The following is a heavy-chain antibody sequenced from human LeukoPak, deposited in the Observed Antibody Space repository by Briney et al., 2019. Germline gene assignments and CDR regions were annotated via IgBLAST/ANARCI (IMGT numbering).Heavy chain of an antibody. CDR3: TRGDLDP. CDR2: IKESGSED. CDR1: GFTFSAHW. Sequence: GGSLRLSCAASGFTFSAHWMTWVRQAPEKGLEWVAAIKESGSEDFYVDSVRGRFTISRDNAKNSLYLQMNSLRVEDTAMYYCTRGDLDPWGQGTLVTVSS. J-gene: IGHJ5*02. V-gene: IGHV3-7*03.